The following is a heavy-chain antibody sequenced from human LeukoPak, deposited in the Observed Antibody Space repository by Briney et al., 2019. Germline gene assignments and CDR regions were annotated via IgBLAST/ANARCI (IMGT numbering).Heavy chain of an antibody. V-gene: IGHV1-18*01. J-gene: IGHJ4*02. CDR2: ISAYNGNT. D-gene: IGHD6-19*01. CDR3: ARDHLAGPSGGDY. CDR1: GGTFSSYA. Sequence: GASVKVSCKASGGTFSSYAISWVRQAPGQGLEWMGWISAYNGNTNYAQKLQGSVTMTTDTSTSTAYMELRSLRSDDTAVYYCARDHLAGPSGGDYWGQGTLVTVSS.